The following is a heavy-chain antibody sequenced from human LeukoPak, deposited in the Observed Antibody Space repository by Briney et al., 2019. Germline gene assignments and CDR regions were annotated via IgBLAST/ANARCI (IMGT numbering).Heavy chain of an antibody. CDR2: IYHSGST. J-gene: IGHJ6*03. V-gene: IGHV4-38-2*02. D-gene: IGHD3-10*01. CDR1: GYSISSGYY. Sequence: PSETLSLTCTVSGYSISSGYYWGWIRQPPGKGLEWIGSIYHSGSTTYNPSLKSRVIIAVDTSKNQFSLKLTSVTAADTAVYYCARVGDLFGAHRVRGLPPDYYYMDVWGKGTTVTVSS. CDR3: ARVGDLFGAHRVRGLPPDYYYMDV.